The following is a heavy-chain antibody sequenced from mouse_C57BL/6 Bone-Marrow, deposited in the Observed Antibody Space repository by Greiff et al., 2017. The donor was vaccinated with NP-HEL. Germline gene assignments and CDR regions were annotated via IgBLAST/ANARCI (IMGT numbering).Heavy chain of an antibody. CDR3: TRGDYGNYGSALWFAY. V-gene: IGHV1-15*01. CDR2: IDPETGGT. CDR1: GYTFTDYE. Sequence: QVQLQQSGAELVRPGASVTLSCKASGYTFTDYEMHWVKQTPVHGLEWIGAIDPETGGTAYNQKFKGKAILTAEKSSSTAYMELRSLTSEDSAFYYCTRGDYGNYGSALWFAYWGQGTLVTVSA. J-gene: IGHJ3*01. D-gene: IGHD2-1*01.